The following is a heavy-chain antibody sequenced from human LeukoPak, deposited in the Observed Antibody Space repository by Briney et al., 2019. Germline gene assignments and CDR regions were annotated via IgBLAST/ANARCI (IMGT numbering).Heavy chain of an antibody. V-gene: IGHV3-23*01. CDR1: GFTFSSYG. Sequence: PGGTLRLSCAASGFTFSSYGMSWVRQAPGKGLEWVSAISGSGGSTYYADSVKGRFTISRDNSKNTLYLQMNSLRAEDTAVHYCAKFVDDVVVVPAAYFDYWGQGTLVTVSS. D-gene: IGHD2-2*01. CDR2: ISGSGGST. CDR3: AKFVDDVVVVPAAYFDY. J-gene: IGHJ4*02.